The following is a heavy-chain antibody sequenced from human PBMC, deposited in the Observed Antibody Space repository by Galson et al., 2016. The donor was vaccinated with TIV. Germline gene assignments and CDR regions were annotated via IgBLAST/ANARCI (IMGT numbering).Heavy chain of an antibody. CDR1: GYTFINYG. CDR3: ARDSGTYDY. D-gene: IGHD1-26*01. V-gene: IGHV1-18*04. CDR2: ISGYDGHT. J-gene: IGHJ4*02. Sequence: SVKVSCKASGYTFINYGITWVRQAPGQGLEWMGWISGYDGHTNYAQMFQGRVTTTSDKSTNTVYMELRSLRSDDTAVYYCARDSGTYDYWGQGSLVTVSS.